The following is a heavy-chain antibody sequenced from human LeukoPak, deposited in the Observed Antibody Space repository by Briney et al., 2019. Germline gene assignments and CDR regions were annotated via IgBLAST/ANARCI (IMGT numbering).Heavy chain of an antibody. J-gene: IGHJ6*02. Sequence: SQTLSLTCAISGDSVSSNSAAWNWIRQSPSRGLEWLGRTYYRSKWYNDYALSVKSRITINPDTSNNHFSLQLNSVTPEDTAVYYCARDKCSGGSCQYGMDVWGQGTTVTASS. D-gene: IGHD2-15*01. CDR2: TYYRSKWYN. CDR3: ARDKCSGGSCQYGMDV. V-gene: IGHV6-1*01. CDR1: GDSVSSNSAA.